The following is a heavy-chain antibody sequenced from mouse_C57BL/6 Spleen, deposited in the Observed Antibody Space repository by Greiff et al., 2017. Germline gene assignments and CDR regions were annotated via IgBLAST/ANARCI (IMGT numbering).Heavy chain of an antibody. D-gene: IGHD2-5*01. CDR2: IWSDGST. CDR3: ARHRYSKGGYYAMDY. CDR1: GFSLTSYG. V-gene: IGHV2-6-1*01. J-gene: IGHJ4*01. Sequence: VQRVESGPGLVAPSQSLSITCTVSGFSLTSYGVHWVRQPPGKGLEWLVVIWSDGSTTYNSALKSRLSISKDNSKSQVFLKMNSLQTDETAMYYCARHRYSKGGYYAMDYWGQGTSVTVSS.